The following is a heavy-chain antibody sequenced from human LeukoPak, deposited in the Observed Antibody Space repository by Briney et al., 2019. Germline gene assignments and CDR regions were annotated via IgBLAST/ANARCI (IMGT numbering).Heavy chain of an antibody. Sequence: GGSLRLSCEASGFIFSSYVMGWVRQAPGKGLEWVSSISVGGGDTFTADSVKGRFTISRDNSKNTLYLQMNSLRVEDTAVYYCARDSPNRGYDYSVNYFDYWGQGTLVTVSS. CDR3: ARDSPNRGYDYSVNYFDY. V-gene: IGHV3-23*01. J-gene: IGHJ4*02. CDR1: GFIFSSYV. CDR2: ISVGGGDT. D-gene: IGHD5-12*01.